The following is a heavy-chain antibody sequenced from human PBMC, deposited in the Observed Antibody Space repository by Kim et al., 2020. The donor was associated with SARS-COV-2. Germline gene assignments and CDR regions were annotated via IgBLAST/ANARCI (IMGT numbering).Heavy chain of an antibody. Sequence: GGSLRLSCAASGFTVSSNYMSWVRQAPGKGLEWVSVIYSGGSTYYADSVKGRFTISRDNSKNTLYLQMNSLRAEDTAVYYCARILGYYDFWSGYYIGPPYEDVWGQGTTVTVSS. D-gene: IGHD3-3*01. CDR3: ARILGYYDFWSGYYIGPPYEDV. V-gene: IGHV3-53*01. CDR2: IYSGGST. J-gene: IGHJ6*02. CDR1: GFTVSSNY.